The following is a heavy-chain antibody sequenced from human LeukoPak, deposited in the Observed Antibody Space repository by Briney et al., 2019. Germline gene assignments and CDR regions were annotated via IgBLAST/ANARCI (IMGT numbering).Heavy chain of an antibody. CDR1: GYTFTGYY. CDR3: ARDFRITMVRGVPFIGY. CDR2: INPNSGGT. D-gene: IGHD3-10*01. V-gene: IGHV1-2*02. Sequence: ASVKVSCKASGYTFTGYYMHWVRQAPGQGLEWMGWINPNSGGTNYAQKFQGRVTMTRDTSISTAYMELSRLRSDDTAVYYCARDFRITMVRGVPFIGYWGQGTLVTVSS. J-gene: IGHJ4*02.